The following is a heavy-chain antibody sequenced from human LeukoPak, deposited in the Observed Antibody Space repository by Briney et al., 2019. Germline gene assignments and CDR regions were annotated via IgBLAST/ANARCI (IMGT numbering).Heavy chain of an antibody. CDR2: ISYDGSNK. CDR1: GLTFSSYG. Sequence: GGSLRLSCAASGLTFSSYGMHWVRQAPGKGLEWVAVISYDGSNKYYADSVKGRFTISRDNSKNTLYLQMNSLRAEDTAVYYCAKGIYYYDSSGYYPWGQGTLVTVSS. CDR3: AKGIYYYDSSGYYP. V-gene: IGHV3-30*18. J-gene: IGHJ5*02. D-gene: IGHD3-22*01.